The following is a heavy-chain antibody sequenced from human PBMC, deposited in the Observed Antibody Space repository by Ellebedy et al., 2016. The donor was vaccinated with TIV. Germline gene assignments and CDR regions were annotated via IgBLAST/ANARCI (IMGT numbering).Heavy chain of an antibody. V-gene: IGHV3-48*04. CDR3: ARDMAWGNERMIDAFDL. Sequence: ETLSLTCSVSGGSISSGRFYWNWVRQAPGKGLEWVSFVSGSSLTKYYADSVKGRFTISRDNAKNSLYLQMNSLRVDDTAVYYCARDMAWGNERMIDAFDLWGQGTMVAVSS. J-gene: IGHJ3*01. CDR2: VSGSSLTK. CDR1: GGSISSGR. D-gene: IGHD7-27*01.